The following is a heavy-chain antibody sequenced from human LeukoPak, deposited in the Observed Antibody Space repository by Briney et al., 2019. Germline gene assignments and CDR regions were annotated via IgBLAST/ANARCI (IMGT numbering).Heavy chain of an antibody. CDR2: INSDGSST. D-gene: IGHD3-16*02. V-gene: IGHV3-74*01. Sequence: GGSLRLSCAASGFTFSSYWMHWFRQAPGKGLVWVSRINSDGSSTSYADSVKGRFTISRDNAKNTLYLQMNSLRAEDTAVFYCAIRRYLAGFDYWGQGTLVTVSS. J-gene: IGHJ4*02. CDR1: GFTFSSYW. CDR3: AIRRYLAGFDY.